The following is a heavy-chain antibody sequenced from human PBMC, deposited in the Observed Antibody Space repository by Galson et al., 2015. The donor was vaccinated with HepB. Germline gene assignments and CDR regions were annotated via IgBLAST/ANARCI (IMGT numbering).Heavy chain of an antibody. J-gene: IGHJ5*02. CDR3: ARDRIGSSRTSYNWFDP. CDR2: IYYSGST. V-gene: IGHV4-31*03. D-gene: IGHD2-2*01. Sequence: TLSLTCTVSGGSISSGGYYWSWIRQHPGKGLEWIGYIYYSGSTYYNPSLKSRVTISVDTSKNQFSLKLSSVTAADTAVYYCARDRIGSSRTSYNWFDPWGQGTLVTVSS. CDR1: GGSISSGGYY.